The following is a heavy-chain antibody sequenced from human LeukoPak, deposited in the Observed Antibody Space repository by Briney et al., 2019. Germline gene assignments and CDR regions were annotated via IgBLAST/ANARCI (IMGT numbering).Heavy chain of an antibody. J-gene: IGHJ4*02. V-gene: IGHV4-59*01. CDR1: GGSISSYY. CDR2: IYYSGST. D-gene: IGHD3-22*01. Sequence: SETLSLTCTVSGGSISSYYWSWIRQPPGKGLEWIGYIYYSGSTNYNPSLKSRVTISVDTSKSQFSLKLSSVTAADTAVYYCAREGWDSSGENYFDYWGQGTLVTVSS. CDR3: AREGWDSSGENYFDY.